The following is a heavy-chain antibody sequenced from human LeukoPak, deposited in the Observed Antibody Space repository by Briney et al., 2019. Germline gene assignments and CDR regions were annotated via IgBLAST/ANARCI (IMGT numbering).Heavy chain of an antibody. D-gene: IGHD6-19*01. CDR3: VRDVSSGWAFDY. CDR1: GFTFNKYW. J-gene: IGHJ4*01. V-gene: IGHV3-7*01. CDR2: VNQDGTQK. Sequence: GGSLRLSCSASGFTFNKYWMSWIRQLPGQGLEWVANVNQDGTQKYYVDSVKGRFTNSRDNARNLLYLQMNSLRAEDTAVYYCVRDVSSGWAFDYWGHGALVTVSS.